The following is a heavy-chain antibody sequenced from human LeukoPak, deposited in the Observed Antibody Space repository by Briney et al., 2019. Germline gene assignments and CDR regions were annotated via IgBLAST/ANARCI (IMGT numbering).Heavy chain of an antibody. Sequence: ASVKVSFKASGGTFSSYAISWVRQAPGQGLEWMGGIIPIFGTANYAQKFQGRVTITADESTSTAYMELSSLKAEDKAVYYCARDVGGVEAFDIWGQGTMVTVSS. CDR3: ARDVGGVEAFDI. CDR1: GGTFSSYA. CDR2: IIPIFGTA. D-gene: IGHD3-10*01. J-gene: IGHJ3*02. V-gene: IGHV1-69*01.